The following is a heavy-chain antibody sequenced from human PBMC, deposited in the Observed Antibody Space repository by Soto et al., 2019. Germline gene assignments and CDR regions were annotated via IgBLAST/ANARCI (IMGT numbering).Heavy chain of an antibody. J-gene: IGHJ4*02. CDR3: VRGRYGDY. Sequence: HVHLVQSGAEVKKPGASVKVSCKGSGYYFTTYGITWVRQAPGQGLEWMAWISAHNGNTDYAQKLQGRVTVTRDTSTSTAYMELRSLRSDDTAMYYCVRGRYGDYWGQGALVTVSP. V-gene: IGHV1-18*01. D-gene: IGHD1-1*01. CDR2: ISAHNGNT. CDR1: GYYFTTYG.